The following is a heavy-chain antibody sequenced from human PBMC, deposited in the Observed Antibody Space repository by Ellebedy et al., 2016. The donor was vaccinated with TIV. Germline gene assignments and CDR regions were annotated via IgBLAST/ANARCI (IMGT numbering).Heavy chain of an antibody. V-gene: IGHV6-1*01. CDR2: TYYRSKWYN. J-gene: IGHJ6*03. CDR1: GDSVSSNSSV. CDR3: AREGHYYYMDV. Sequence: SQTLSLTCXISGDSVSSNSSVWNWIRQSPSRGLEWLGRTYYRSKWYNDYALSVKSRITINPDTSKNQFSLHLHSVTPEDTAVYFCAREGHYYYMDVWGKGATVTVSS.